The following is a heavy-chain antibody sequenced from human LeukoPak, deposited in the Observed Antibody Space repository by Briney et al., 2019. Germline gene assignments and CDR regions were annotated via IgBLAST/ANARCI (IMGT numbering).Heavy chain of an antibody. D-gene: IGHD6-19*01. V-gene: IGHV3-21*01. CDR2: FSSGNSYK. CDR1: GFPFGVFS. CDR3: VRGPTLIGVAGAWPLDY. Sequence: GGPLRPSCEPPGFPFGVFSMKGSPRAPGRGREGVSSFSSGNSYKYYGDSVKGRFTISRDNAKTSLYLQMSSLRAEDTAVYYCVRGPTLIGVAGAWPLDYWGQGTLVTVSS. J-gene: IGHJ4*02.